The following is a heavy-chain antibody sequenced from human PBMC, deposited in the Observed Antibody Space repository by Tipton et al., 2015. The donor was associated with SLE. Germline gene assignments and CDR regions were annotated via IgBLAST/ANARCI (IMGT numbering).Heavy chain of an antibody. CDR2: FYTDGST. V-gene: IGHV4-4*07. CDR1: GGSIGNNY. CDR3: ARGDRGAFDI. Sequence: TLSLTCTVSGGSIGNNYWNWIRQSTGKGLEWIGRFYTDGSTRHKPSLESRLSPPFESRVTMSVDTSKNQFSLKLSSVTAADTAVYYCARGDRGAFDIWGQGTMVTVSS. D-gene: IGHD2-15*01. J-gene: IGHJ3*02.